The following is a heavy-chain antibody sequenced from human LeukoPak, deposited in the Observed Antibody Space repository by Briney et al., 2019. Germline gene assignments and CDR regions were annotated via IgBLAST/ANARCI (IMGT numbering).Heavy chain of an antibody. V-gene: IGHV3-74*01. CDR1: GFTFSHHW. CDR3: TRNPDGRNWFDP. Sequence: PGGSLRLSCAASGFTFSHHWMHWVRQAPGKRLVWVSHISSDESNTTYADSVKRRFTISRDNRKNTLYLQMNSLRVEDTAMYYCTRNPDGRNWFDPWGRGTLVTVSS. CDR2: ISSDESNT. J-gene: IGHJ5*02. D-gene: IGHD1-14*01.